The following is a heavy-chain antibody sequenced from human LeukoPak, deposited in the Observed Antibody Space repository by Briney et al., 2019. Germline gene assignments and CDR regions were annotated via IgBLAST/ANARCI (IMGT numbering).Heavy chain of an antibody. CDR1: GFTFSSYW. D-gene: IGHD5-18*01. Sequence: GGSLRLSCPVSGFTFSSYWMSWVRQAPGKGLEWVASVKEDGSDTYYVDSVKGRFTISRDNAKSSLYLQMNSLRAEDTAVYYCARDRVTYSYGYTCFDYWGQGTLVTVSS. CDR3: ARDRVTYSYGYTCFDY. CDR2: VKEDGSDT. J-gene: IGHJ4*02. V-gene: IGHV3-7*01.